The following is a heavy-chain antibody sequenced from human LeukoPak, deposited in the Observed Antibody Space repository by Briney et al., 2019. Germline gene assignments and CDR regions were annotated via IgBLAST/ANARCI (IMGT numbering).Heavy chain of an antibody. J-gene: IGHJ4*02. Sequence: GGSLRLSCAASGFTFSAYEMNWVRQAPGKGLEWVSSISSSSSYIYYADSVKGRFTISRDNAKNSLYLQMNSLRAEDTAVYYCARGPTGDYWGQGTLVTVSS. CDR2: ISSSSSYI. CDR3: ARGPTGDY. D-gene: IGHD3-10*01. V-gene: IGHV3-21*01. CDR1: GFTFSAYE.